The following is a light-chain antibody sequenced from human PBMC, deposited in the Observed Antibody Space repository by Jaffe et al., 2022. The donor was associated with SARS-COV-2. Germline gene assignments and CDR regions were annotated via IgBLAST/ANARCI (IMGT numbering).Light chain of an antibody. V-gene: IGLV2-11*01. CDR1: SSDVGGYDS. Sequence: QSALTQPRSVSGSPGQSVTISCTGTSSDVGGYDSVSWYQELPGKAPKVIIYDVSKRPSGVPDRFSGSKSGNTASLTISGLQAEDEGDYHCCSYAGSYTFVMFGGGTKLTVL. CDR2: DVS. CDR3: CSYAGSYTFVM. J-gene: IGLJ3*02.